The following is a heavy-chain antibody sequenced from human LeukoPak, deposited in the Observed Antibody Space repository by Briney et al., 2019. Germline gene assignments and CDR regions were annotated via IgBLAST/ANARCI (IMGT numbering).Heavy chain of an antibody. CDR1: GFTFSSYG. Sequence: GGSLRLSCAASGFTFSSYGMHWVRQAPGKGLEWVAFIRYDGSIKYYADSVKGRFTISRDSSKNTLYLQMNSLRAEDTAVYYCAKDPRKNSNGWYRGADWFDPWGQGTLVTVSS. V-gene: IGHV3-30*02. D-gene: IGHD6-19*01. CDR3: AKDPRKNSNGWYRGADWFDP. CDR2: IRYDGSIK. J-gene: IGHJ5*02.